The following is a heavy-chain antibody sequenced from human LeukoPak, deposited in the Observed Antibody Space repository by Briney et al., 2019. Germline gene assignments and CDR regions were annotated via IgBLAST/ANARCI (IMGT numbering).Heavy chain of an antibody. Sequence: PGRSLRLSRAASGFTFSSYAMHWVRQAPGKGLEWVAVISYDGSNKYYADSVKGRFTISRDNSKNTLYLQMNSLRAEDTAVYYCARGGIAAAGTPGYWGQGTLVTVSS. CDR1: GFTFSSYA. CDR3: ARGGIAAAGTPGY. V-gene: IGHV3-30*04. D-gene: IGHD6-13*01. J-gene: IGHJ4*02. CDR2: ISYDGSNK.